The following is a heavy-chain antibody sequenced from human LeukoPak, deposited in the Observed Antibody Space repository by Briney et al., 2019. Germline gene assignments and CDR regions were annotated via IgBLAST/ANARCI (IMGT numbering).Heavy chain of an antibody. CDR1: GGSISSGGYY. J-gene: IGHJ4*02. CDR2: IYYSGST. V-gene: IGHV4-31*03. CDR3: ARSPLTGYGYYFDY. D-gene: IGHD3-9*01. Sequence: TLSLTCTVSGGSISSGGYYWSWIRQHPGKGLESIGYIYYSGSTYYNPSLKSRATVSVDTSKNQFSLKLSSVTAADTAVYYCARSPLTGYGYYFDYWGQGTLVTVSS.